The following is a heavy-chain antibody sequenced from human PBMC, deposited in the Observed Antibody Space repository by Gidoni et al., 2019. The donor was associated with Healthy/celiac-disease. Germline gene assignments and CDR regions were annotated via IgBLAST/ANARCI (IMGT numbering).Heavy chain of an antibody. Sequence: EVQLVASGGGLVKPGGSLRLSCAASEVTFPNAWMSWVRQAPGKGLEWVGRIKSKSDGGTTDYPEPVKGRFTISRDDSRNTLYLQMNSLKTEDTAVYYCATSGIAVAATWYFDLWGRGTLVTVSS. D-gene: IGHD6-19*01. V-gene: IGHV3-15*01. CDR2: IKSKSDGGTT. J-gene: IGHJ2*01. CDR1: EVTFPNAW. CDR3: ATSGIAVAATWYFDL.